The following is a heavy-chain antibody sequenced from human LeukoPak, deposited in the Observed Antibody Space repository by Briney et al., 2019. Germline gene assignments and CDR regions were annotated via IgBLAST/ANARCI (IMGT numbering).Heavy chain of an antibody. CDR2: MNPNSGNT. CDR3: ARRSRYSLKNWFDP. D-gene: IGHD5-18*01. V-gene: IGHV1-8*03. CDR1: GYTFTSYD. J-gene: IGHJ5*02. Sequence: GASVKVSCKASGYTFTSYDINWVRQATGQGLEWMGWMNPNSGNTGYAQKFQGRVTITRNTSISTAYMELSSLRSEDTAVYYCARRSRYSLKNWFDPWGQGTLVTVSS.